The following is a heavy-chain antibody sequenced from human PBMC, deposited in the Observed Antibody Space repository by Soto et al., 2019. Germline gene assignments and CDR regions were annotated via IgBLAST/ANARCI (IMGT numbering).Heavy chain of an antibody. CDR3: AGGDSGSCYIFDY. D-gene: IGHD1-26*01. Sequence: ASVKVSCKASGYTFTSYAMHWVRQAPGQRLEWMGWINAGNGNTKNSQKFKGRVTITRDTSASTAYMELSSLRSEDTAVFYWAGGDSGSCYIFDYWGQGTLVTVSS. J-gene: IGHJ4*02. CDR1: GYTFTSYA. CDR2: INAGNGNT. V-gene: IGHV1-3*01.